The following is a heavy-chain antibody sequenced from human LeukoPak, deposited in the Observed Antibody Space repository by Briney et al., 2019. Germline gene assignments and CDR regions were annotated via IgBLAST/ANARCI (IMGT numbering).Heavy chain of an antibody. CDR3: ARGGWGSSSAYYYYMDV. V-gene: IGHV1-8*01. Sequence: ASVKVTCKASGYTFTSYDINWVRQATGQGLEWMGWMNPNRGNTGYAQKFQGRVTMTRNTSISTAYMELSSLRSEDTAVYYCARGGWGSSSAYYYYMDVWGKGTTVTVSS. CDR2: MNPNRGNT. CDR1: GYTFTSYD. J-gene: IGHJ6*03. D-gene: IGHD6-6*01.